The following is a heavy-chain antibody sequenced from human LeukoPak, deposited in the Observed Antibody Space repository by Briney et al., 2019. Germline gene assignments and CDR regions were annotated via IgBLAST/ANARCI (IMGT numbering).Heavy chain of an antibody. V-gene: IGHV1-69*02. CDR3: ARTGGYCSGGSCYPNYGMDV. Sequence: VASVKVSCKASGGTFSSYTISWVRQAPGQGLEWMGRIIPILGIANYAQKFQGRVTITADKSTSTAYMGLSSLRSEDTAVYYCARTGGYCSGGSCYPNYGMDVWGQGTTVTVSS. CDR1: GGTFSSYT. J-gene: IGHJ6*02. CDR2: IIPILGIA. D-gene: IGHD2-15*01.